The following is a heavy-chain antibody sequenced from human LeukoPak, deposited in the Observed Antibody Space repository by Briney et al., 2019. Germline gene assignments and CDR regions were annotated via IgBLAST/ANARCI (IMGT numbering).Heavy chain of an antibody. V-gene: IGHV3-7*04. CDR3: ARPQDYETFDY. CDR2: IRHDGSEK. Sequence: GGSVRLSCAASGFTFDTYWMSWVRQAPGKGLEWVANIRHDGSEKKYVDSVKGRFTISRANAKNSLYLQMNSLRAEDTAVYYCARPQDYETFDYWGQGTVIVASS. J-gene: IGHJ4*02. D-gene: IGHD3-16*01. CDR1: GFTFDTYW.